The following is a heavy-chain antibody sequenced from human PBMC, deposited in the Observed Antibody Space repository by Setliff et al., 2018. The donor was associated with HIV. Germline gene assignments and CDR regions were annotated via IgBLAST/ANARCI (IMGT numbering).Heavy chain of an antibody. J-gene: IGHJ4*02. CDR2: VYYRAKTGATT. D-gene: IGHD3-3*01. CDR3: ARDVAPPLAGDVWSGNGL. Sequence: TLSLPCSVSGGSIRSHYWSWIRPAPGKGLQWIGNVYYRAKTGATTDHNPSLRSRISISLDVSKNQLSLRLRSVTAADTAIYYCARDVAPPLAGDVWSGNGLWGQGTQVTVSS. V-gene: IGHV4-59*11. CDR1: GGSIRSHY.